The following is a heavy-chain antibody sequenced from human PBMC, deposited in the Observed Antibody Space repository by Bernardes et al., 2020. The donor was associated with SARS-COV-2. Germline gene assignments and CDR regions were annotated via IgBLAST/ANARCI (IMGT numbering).Heavy chain of an antibody. V-gene: IGHV1-2*02. CDR2: INPNSGGT. D-gene: IGHD1-26*01. CDR3: ARDNEGAASSWYSGSYYRATGVGFAFDI. Sequence: ASVKVSCKASGYTFTGYYMHWVRQAPGQGLEWMGWINPNSGGTNYAQKFQGRVTMTRDTSISTAYMELSRLRSDDTAVYYCARDNEGAASSWYSGSYYRATGVGFAFDIWGQGTMVTVSS. CDR1: GYTFTGYY. J-gene: IGHJ3*02.